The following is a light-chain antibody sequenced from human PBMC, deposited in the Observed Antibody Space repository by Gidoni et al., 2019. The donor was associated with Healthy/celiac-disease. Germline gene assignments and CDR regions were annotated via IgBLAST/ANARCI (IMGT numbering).Light chain of an antibody. CDR2: DAS. CDR3: QQRSNWL. CDR1: QSVSSY. V-gene: IGKV3-11*01. J-gene: IGKJ4*01. Sequence: EFVLTQSPATLSLSPGERATLSCRASQSVSSYLAWYQQKPGQAPRLLIYDASNRATGIPARFSGSGSGTDFTLTISSLEPEDFAVYYCQQRSNWLFXGXTKVEIK.